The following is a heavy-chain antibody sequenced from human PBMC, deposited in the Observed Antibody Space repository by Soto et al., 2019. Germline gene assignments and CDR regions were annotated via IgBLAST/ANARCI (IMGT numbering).Heavy chain of an antibody. J-gene: IGHJ6*02. CDR3: AGFHIVVVTAAPGSGYYYYYGMNV. CDR2: IIPIFGTA. V-gene: IGHV1-69*13. Sequence: SVEVSCKASGGTFSSYAISWVRQAPGQGLEWMGGIIPIFGTANYAQKFQGRVTITADESTSTAYMELSSLRSEDTAVYYCAGFHIVVVTAAPGSGYYYYYGMNVWALGPTATVPS. D-gene: IGHD2-2*01. CDR1: GGTFSSYA.